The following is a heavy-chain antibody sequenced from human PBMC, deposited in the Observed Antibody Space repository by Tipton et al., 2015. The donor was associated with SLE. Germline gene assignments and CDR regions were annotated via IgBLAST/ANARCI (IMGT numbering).Heavy chain of an antibody. V-gene: IGHV4-59*01. CDR1: GGSIRPYF. J-gene: IGHJ1*01. Sequence: TLSLTCTVSGGSIRPYFWSWIRQPPGKGLEWVGCVDNSGSAYYNPSLESRVTISIDTSKSQFPLKVNSVTAADTAVYYCAREPDFWGQGAPVTVSS. CDR3: AREPDF. CDR2: VDNSGSA.